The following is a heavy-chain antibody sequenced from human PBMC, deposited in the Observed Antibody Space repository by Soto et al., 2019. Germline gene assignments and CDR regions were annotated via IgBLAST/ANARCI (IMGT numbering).Heavy chain of an antibody. CDR1: GYTFTGYY. CDR3: ARLSELGLYYFDY. V-gene: IGHV1-2*04. CDR2: INPNSGGT. Sequence: ASVKVSCKASGYTFTGYYMHWVRQAPGQGLEWMGWINPNSGGTNYAQKFQGWVTMTRDTSISTAYMELSRLRSDDTAVYYCARLSELGLYYFDYWGQGTLVTVSS. D-gene: IGHD7-27*01. J-gene: IGHJ4*02.